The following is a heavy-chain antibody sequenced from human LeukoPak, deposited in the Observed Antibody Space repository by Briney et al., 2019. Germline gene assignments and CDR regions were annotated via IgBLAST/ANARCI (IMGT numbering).Heavy chain of an antibody. CDR3: ARERVAAAAFDY. V-gene: IGHV3-7*01. D-gene: IGHD6-13*01. Sequence: QTGGSLRLSCAASGFTFSTYAMSWVRQAPGKGLEWVANIKQDGSEKYYVDSVKGRFTISRDNAKNSLYLQMNSLRAEDTAVYYCARERVAAAAFDYWGQGTLVTVSS. CDR1: GFTFSTYA. CDR2: IKQDGSEK. J-gene: IGHJ4*02.